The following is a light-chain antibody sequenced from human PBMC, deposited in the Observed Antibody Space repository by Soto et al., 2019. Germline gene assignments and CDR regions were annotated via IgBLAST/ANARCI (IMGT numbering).Light chain of an antibody. CDR2: AAS. CDR3: QQSYSTPRT. J-gene: IGKJ2*02. CDR1: PSIRTY. V-gene: IGKV1-39*01. Sequence: DIQMTQSPSSLSASVGARVTITCRASPSIRTYLNWYQQKVGQAPKLLIYAASSLQRGVPSRFSGSGAGTYFSRTISSLQPEDFATYYCQQSYSTPRTFGQGTKLESK.